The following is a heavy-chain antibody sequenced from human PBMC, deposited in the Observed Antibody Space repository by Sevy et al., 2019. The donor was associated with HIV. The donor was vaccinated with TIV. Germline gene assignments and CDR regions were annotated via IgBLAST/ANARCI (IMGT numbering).Heavy chain of an antibody. V-gene: IGHV3-73*01. CDR2: IRSKANSYAT. J-gene: IGHJ4*02. CDR1: GFIFSGSA. CDR3: TTRAKEGYCSDSTDYDNDF. D-gene: IGHD3-22*01. Sequence: GGSLRLSCAASGFIFSGSAMYWVRQASGKGLEWVGRIRSKANSYATAYAESVKGRFTISRDDSKNTAYLQMNSLKTEDTAVYYCTTRAKEGYCSDSTDYDNDFWGQGTLVTVSS.